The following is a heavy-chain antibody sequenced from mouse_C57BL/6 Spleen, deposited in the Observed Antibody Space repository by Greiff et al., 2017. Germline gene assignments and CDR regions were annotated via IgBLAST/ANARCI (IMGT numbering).Heavy chain of an antibody. V-gene: IGHV1-53*01. Sequence: QVHVKQPGTELVKPGASVKLSCKASGYTFTSYWMHWVKQRPGQGLEWIGNINPSNGGTNYNEKFKSKATLTVDKSSSTAYMQLSSLTSEDSAVYYCARSPQLGVSDYWGQGTTLTVSS. CDR2: INPSNGGT. CDR3: ARSPQLGVSDY. D-gene: IGHD4-1*02. J-gene: IGHJ2*01. CDR1: GYTFTSYW.